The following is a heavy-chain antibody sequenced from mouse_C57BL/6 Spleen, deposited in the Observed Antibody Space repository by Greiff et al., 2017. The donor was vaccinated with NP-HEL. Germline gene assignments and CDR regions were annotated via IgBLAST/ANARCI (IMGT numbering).Heavy chain of an antibody. CDR3: TRDRRDGYFFAY. D-gene: IGHD2-3*01. Sequence: EVMLVESGEGLVKPGGSLKLSCAASGFTFSSYAMSWVRQTPEKRLEWVAYISSGGDYIYYADTVKGRFTISRDNARNNLYLQMSSLKSEDTAMYYCTRDRRDGYFFAYWGQRTLVTVSA. J-gene: IGHJ3*01. V-gene: IGHV5-9-1*02. CDR2: ISSGGDYI. CDR1: GFTFSSYA.